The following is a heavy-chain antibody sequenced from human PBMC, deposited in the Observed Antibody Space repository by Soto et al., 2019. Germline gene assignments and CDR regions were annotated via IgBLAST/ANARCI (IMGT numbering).Heavy chain of an antibody. V-gene: IGHV4-61*01. Sequence: PSETLSLTCTVSGGSVSSGSYYWSWIRQPPGKGLEWIGYIYYSGSTNNNPSLKSRVTISVDTSKNQFSLKLSSVTAADTAVYYCANYPTTVTSDYWGQGTLVTVSS. J-gene: IGHJ4*02. CDR1: GGSVSSGSYY. D-gene: IGHD4-17*01. CDR2: IYYSGST. CDR3: ANYPTTVTSDY.